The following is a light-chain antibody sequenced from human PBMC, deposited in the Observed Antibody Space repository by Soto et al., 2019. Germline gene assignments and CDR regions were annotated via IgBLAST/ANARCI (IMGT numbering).Light chain of an antibody. J-gene: IGKJ3*01. CDR3: QQFNSYPIFT. CDR2: DAS. CDR1: QGISSA. Sequence: AIQLTQSPYSLSASVGDRVTITCRASQGISSALVWYQQKPGKAPKLLIYDASSLESGVPSRFSGSGTGTDFTLTISSLQAEHFATYYCQQFNSYPIFTFGPGTKVDIK. V-gene: IGKV1-13*02.